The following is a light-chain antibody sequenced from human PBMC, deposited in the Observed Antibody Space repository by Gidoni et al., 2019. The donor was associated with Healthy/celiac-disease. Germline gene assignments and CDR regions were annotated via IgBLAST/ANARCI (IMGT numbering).Light chain of an antibody. J-gene: IGLJ2*01. CDR2: YDS. V-gene: IGLV3-21*04. Sequence: SATPGKTARITCGGNNIGSKSVHWYQQKPGQAPVLVIYYDSDRPSGIPERFSGSNSGNTATLTISRVEAGDEADYYCQVWDSGSDHLVVFGGGTKLTVL. CDR1: NIGSKS. CDR3: QVWDSGSDHLVV.